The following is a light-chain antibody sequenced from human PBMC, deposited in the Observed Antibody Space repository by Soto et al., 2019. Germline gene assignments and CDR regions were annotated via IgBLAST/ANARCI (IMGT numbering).Light chain of an antibody. CDR1: QTVINS. V-gene: IGKV3-11*01. CDR3: QREA. Sequence: EIVLTQSPATLSLSPGDRATLSCRASQTVINSLAWYQQKPGQAPRLLIYDASERAAGIPARFSGSGSGTDFTLTISSLEPEDFAVYFCQREAFGQGTKVDI. CDR2: DAS. J-gene: IGKJ1*01.